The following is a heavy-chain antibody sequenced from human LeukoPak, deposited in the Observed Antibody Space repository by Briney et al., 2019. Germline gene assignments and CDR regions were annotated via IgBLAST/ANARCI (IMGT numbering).Heavy chain of an antibody. V-gene: IGHV3-66*01. J-gene: IGHJ3*02. D-gene: IGHD5-12*01. CDR1: GFTFGDYA. Sequence: GSLRLSCTASGFTFGDYAMSWFRQAPGKGLEWVSVIYSGGSTYYADSVKGRFTISRDNSKNTLYLQMNSLRAEDTAVYYCARDDSGYDPHAFDIWGQGTMVTVSS. CDR2: IYSGGST. CDR3: ARDDSGYDPHAFDI.